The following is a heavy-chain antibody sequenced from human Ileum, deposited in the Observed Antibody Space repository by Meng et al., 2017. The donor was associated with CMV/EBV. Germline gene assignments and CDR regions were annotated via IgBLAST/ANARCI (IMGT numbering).Heavy chain of an antibody. J-gene: IGHJ6*02. V-gene: IGHV3-72*01. Sequence: GGSLRLSCTASGFTCSDHYMEWVRQAPGRGLEWVAVIRNKDNGRTTEYAASVKGRFTVSTDDSKNSLSLQMNSLRTEDSAVYYCDRMQHFGSDTAWGMDVWGQGITVTVSS. CDR3: DRMQHFGSDTAWGMDV. CDR2: IRNKDNGRTT. CDR1: GFTCSDHY. D-gene: IGHD3-10*01.